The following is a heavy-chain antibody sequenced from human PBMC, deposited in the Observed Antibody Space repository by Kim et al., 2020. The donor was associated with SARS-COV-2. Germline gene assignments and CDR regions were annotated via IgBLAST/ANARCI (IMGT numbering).Heavy chain of an antibody. D-gene: IGHD6-19*01. V-gene: IGHV3-23*01. Sequence: GGSLRLSCAASGFTSSSYAMSWVRQAPGKGLEWVSAISGSGGSTYYADSVKGRFTISRDNSKNTLYLQMNSLRAEDTAVYYCAKGAAVALTYYYYGMDVWGQGTTVTVSS. J-gene: IGHJ6*02. CDR1: GFTSSSYA. CDR2: ISGSGGST. CDR3: AKGAAVALTYYYYGMDV.